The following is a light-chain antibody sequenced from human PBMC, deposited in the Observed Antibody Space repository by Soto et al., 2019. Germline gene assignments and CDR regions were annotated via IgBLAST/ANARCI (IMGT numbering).Light chain of an antibody. V-gene: IGKV3-11*01. CDR1: QSVSGSY. CDR2: DAS. CDR3: QQRSNWPPEIT. J-gene: IGKJ5*01. Sequence: EIVLTQSPGTLSLSPGERATLSCRASQSVSGSYLAWYQQKPGQAPRLLIYDASNRATGVPARFSGSGSGTDFTLTVSSLEPEDFALYYCQQRSNWPPEITFGQGTRLEIK.